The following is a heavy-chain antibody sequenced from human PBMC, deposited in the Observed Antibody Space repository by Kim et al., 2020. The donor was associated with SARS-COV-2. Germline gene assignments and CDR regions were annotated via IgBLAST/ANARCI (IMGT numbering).Heavy chain of an antibody. CDR1: GFTFTSCA. J-gene: IGHJ4*02. Sequence: GGSLRLSCAASGFTFTSCAMSWVRQAPGRGLEWVSIISGSGEVTYNADSVKGRFTISRDNSKSTLYLQMNSLRAEDTAVYYCAKPIRFLDSFDYWGQGALVTVSS. CDR3: AKPIRFLDSFDY. D-gene: IGHD3-3*01. V-gene: IGHV3-23*01. CDR2: ISGSGEVT.